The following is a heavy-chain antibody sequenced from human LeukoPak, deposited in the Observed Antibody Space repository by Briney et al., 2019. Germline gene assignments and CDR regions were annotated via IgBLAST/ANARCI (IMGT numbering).Heavy chain of an antibody. V-gene: IGHV1-69*13. J-gene: IGHJ4*02. CDR2: IIPMFGTA. Sequence: ASVKVSCTASGGTFSSYAISWVRQAPGQGLEWMGGIIPMFGTANYAQKFQGRVTITADESTSTAYMELSSLRSEDTAVYYCARDRAAAYCSGGGCYGWYYFDYWGQGTLVTVSS. CDR1: GGTFSSYA. D-gene: IGHD2-15*01. CDR3: ARDRAAAYCSGGGCYGWYYFDY.